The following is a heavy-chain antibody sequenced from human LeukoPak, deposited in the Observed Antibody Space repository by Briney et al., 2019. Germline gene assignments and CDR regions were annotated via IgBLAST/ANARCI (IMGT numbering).Heavy chain of an antibody. Sequence: GRSLRPSCAAFGFTFSSYGMHWVRQAPGRGLEWVAVISYDGSNEHYVDSVKGRFTVSRDNSRSTLYLQMNSLRAEDTAVYFCARDNEQQLGNYYHYGMDVWGQGTTVTVSS. D-gene: IGHD6-13*01. J-gene: IGHJ6*02. CDR2: ISYDGSNE. CDR1: GFTFSSYG. V-gene: IGHV3-30*03. CDR3: ARDNEQQLGNYYHYGMDV.